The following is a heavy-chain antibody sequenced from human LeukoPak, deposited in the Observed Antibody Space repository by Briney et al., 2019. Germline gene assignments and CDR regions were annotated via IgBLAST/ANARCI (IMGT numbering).Heavy chain of an antibody. CDR1: GGSISSYY. CDR3: ARVSSSWYVYYFDY. CDR2: IYYSGST. V-gene: IGHV4-59*01. J-gene: IGHJ4*02. D-gene: IGHD6-13*01. Sequence: SETLSLTCTVSGGSISSYYWSWIRQPPGKGLEWIGYIYYSGSTNYNPSLKSRVTISVDTSKNQFSLKRSSVTAADTAVYYCARVSSSWYVYYFDYWGQGTLVTVSS.